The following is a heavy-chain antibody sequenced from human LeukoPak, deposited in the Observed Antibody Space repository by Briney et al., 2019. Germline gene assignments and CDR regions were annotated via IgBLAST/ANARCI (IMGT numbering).Heavy chain of an antibody. CDR2: ISSNGRST. J-gene: IGHJ1*01. Sequence: PGGSLRLSCSASGFSFSNYAMHWVRQAPGKGLEHISAISSNGRSTYYPDSAKGRFTISRDNSKNTLYLQMNSLRVEDTAVYYCTSWGDTTAEYFQRWGQGTLVTVSS. CDR3: TSWGDTTAEYFQR. D-gene: IGHD2-21*02. V-gene: IGHV3-64*04. CDR1: GFSFSNYA.